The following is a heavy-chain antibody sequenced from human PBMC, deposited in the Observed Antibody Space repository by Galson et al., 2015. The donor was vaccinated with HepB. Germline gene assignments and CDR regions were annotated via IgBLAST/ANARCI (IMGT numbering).Heavy chain of an antibody. J-gene: IGHJ4*02. CDR1: GFIFSDYY. Sequence: SLRLSCAGSGFIFSDYYMSWIRQAPGKGLEWISYISNSGNTIYYADSVKGRFTISRDNARNSLYLQMKSLRADDTAVYYCAREGWLRAGYFDDWGQGTRVTVSS. CDR3: AREGWLRAGYFDD. V-gene: IGHV3-11*01. D-gene: IGHD5-12*01. CDR2: ISNSGNTI.